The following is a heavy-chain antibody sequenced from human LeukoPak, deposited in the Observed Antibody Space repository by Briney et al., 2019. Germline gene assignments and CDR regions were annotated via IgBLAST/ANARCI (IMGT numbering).Heavy chain of an antibody. V-gene: IGHV4-34*01. CDR3: ARGPLSGGGTTEY. J-gene: IGHJ4*02. CDR2: INHSGST. D-gene: IGHD1-7*01. Sequence: PSETLSLTCAVYGGSFSGYYWSWIRQPPGKGLEWIGEINHSGSTNYNPSLKSRVTISVDTSKNQFSLKLSSVTAADTAVYYCARGPLSGGGTTEYWGQGTLVTVSS. CDR1: GGSFSGYY.